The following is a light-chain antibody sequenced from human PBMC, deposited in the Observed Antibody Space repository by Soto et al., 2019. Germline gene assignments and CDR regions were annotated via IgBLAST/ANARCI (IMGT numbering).Light chain of an antibody. CDR2: GVS. Sequence: QSVLTQPASVSGSPGQSITISCSVTSSDVGDYHYVSWYQQHPGKAPKLIIYGVSNRPSGISNRFSGSKSGNTASLTISGLQAEDEADYYCSSYTSTNTLVFGGGTKLTVL. V-gene: IGLV2-14*01. CDR3: SSYTSTNTLV. J-gene: IGLJ2*01. CDR1: SSDVGDYHY.